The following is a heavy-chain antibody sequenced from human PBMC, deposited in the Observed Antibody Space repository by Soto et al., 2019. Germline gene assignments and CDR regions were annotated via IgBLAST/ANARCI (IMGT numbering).Heavy chain of an antibody. D-gene: IGHD3-10*01. Sequence: GGSLRLSCAASGFTVSSNYMSWVRQAPGKGLEWVSVIYSGGSTYYADSVKGRFTISRDNSKNTLYLQMNSLGAEDTAVYYCARERSIRITMVRGVSYYFDYWGQGTLVTVSS. CDR3: ARERSIRITMVRGVSYYFDY. CDR2: IYSGGST. J-gene: IGHJ4*02. V-gene: IGHV3-66*01. CDR1: GFTVSSNY.